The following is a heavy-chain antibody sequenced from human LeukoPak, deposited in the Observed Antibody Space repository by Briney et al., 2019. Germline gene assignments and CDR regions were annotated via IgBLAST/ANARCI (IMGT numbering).Heavy chain of an antibody. CDR3: ARVFGYSYGYRFDY. J-gene: IGHJ4*02. CDR1: GGSFSGYY. D-gene: IGHD5-18*01. CDR2: INHSGST. V-gene: IGHV4-34*01. Sequence: PSETLSLTCAVYGGSFSGYYRSWIRQPPGKGLEWIGEINHSGSTNYNPSLKSRVTISVDTSKNQFSLKLSSVTAADTAVYYCARVFGYSYGYRFDYWGQGTLVTVSS.